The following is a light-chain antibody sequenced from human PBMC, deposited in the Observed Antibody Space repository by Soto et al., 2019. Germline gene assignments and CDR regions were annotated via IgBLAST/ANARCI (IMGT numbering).Light chain of an antibody. J-gene: IGLJ1*01. Sequence: QSALTQPASVSGSPGQSITISCTGTSSDVGAYNYASWYQQYPGEAPKVIIYDVSHRPAGVSNRFSGSKSGNTASLTISGLQTQDEADYYCSSYTSGTTYVFGTGTXVTVL. CDR2: DVS. V-gene: IGLV2-14*01. CDR3: SSYTSGTTYV. CDR1: SSDVGAYNY.